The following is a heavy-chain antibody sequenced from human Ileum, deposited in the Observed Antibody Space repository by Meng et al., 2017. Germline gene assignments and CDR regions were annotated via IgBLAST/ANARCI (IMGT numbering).Heavy chain of an antibody. J-gene: IGHJ4*02. CDR3: ATRHLGY. CDR2: ISESGGST. Sequence: VEVVESGRGLVQPGWSLRLSCAASGFTFTNDAMSWVRQAPGKGLEWVSSISESGGSTHYAESVTGRFTISRDNSKNTVWLQMNSLRADDTAVYYCATRHLGYWGQGTLVTVSS. CDR1: GFTFTNDA. V-gene: IGHV3-23*04.